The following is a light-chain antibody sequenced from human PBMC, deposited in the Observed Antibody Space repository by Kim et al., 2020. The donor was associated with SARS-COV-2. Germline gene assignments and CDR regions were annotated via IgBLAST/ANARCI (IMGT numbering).Light chain of an antibody. CDR3: QQSHDWPPLT. V-gene: IGKV3-15*01. J-gene: IGKJ1*01. CDR1: QTINNK. Sequence: SPGERATLSCRASQTINNKLVWYQQKPGQAPRLLSYDATTRATGVPPRFMGSGSETDFTLTISSLQSEDFAVYYCQQSHDWPPLTFGQGTKVDIK. CDR2: DAT.